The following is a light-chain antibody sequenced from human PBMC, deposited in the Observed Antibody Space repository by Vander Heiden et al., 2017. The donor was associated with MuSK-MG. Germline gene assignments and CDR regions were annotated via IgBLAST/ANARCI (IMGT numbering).Light chain of an antibody. CDR3: QQYYSTPPA. J-gene: IGKJ3*01. CDR2: WAS. V-gene: IGKV4-1*01. Sequence: DIVMTQSPDSLAVSLGERATINCKSSQSVLYSPSNKNYLAWYQQKPGQPPKLLIYWASTRESGVPDRFSGSGSGTDFTLTISSLQAEDVAVYYCQQYYSTPPAFGPGTKVDIK. CDR1: QSVLYSPSNKNY.